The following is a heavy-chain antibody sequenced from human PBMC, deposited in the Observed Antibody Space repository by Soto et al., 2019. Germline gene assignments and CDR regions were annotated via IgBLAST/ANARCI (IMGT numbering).Heavy chain of an antibody. J-gene: IGHJ6*02. CDR2: INHSGST. Sequence: PSETLSLTCAVYGGSFSGYYWSWIRQPPGKGLEWIGEINHSGSTNYNPSLKSRVTISVDTSKNQFSLKLSSVTAADTAVYYCARGGYSRNYGMDGWGQGTTVTVSS. CDR1: GGSFSGYY. D-gene: IGHD2-15*01. CDR3: ARGGYSRNYGMDG. V-gene: IGHV4-34*01.